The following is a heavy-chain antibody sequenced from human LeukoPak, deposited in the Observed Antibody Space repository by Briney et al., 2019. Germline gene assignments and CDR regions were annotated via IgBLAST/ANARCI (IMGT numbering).Heavy chain of an antibody. CDR1: GFSLSNYG. J-gene: IGHJ6*03. CDR3: ARDHRPEIQYYYMDV. Sequence: GRSLRLSCAASGFSLSNYGMHWVRQAPGKGLEWVAALLYDGNTKHYADSVKGRFTISRDISKNTFYLQMNSLTAEDTAAYYCARDHRPEIQYYYMDVWGKGTTVAVSS. CDR2: LLYDGNTK. V-gene: IGHV3-33*01. D-gene: IGHD1-14*01.